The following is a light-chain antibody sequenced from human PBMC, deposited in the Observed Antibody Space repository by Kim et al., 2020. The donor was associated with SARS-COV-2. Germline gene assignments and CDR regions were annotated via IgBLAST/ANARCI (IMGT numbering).Light chain of an antibody. V-gene: IGLV3-19*01. CDR1: SLRSYY. J-gene: IGLJ3*02. Sequence: SSELTQDSAVSVALGQTVRITCQGDSLRSYYASWYQQKPGQAPVLVIYGKNNRPSGIPDRSSGSSSGNTASLTITGAQAEDEGDNYCNSRDSSGRVFGGG. CDR2: GKN. CDR3: NSRDSSGRV.